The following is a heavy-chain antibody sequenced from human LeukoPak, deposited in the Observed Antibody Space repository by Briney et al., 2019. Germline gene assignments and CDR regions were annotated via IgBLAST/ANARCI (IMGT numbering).Heavy chain of an antibody. Sequence: GGSLRLSCEGSAFIFSGHWMNWVRQTPGKGLEWVASIKEDGSERQYVDSVKGRFSISRDNTKGSLFLQLNSLRAEDTAVYYCAKAPGWLQPYYFDYWGQGTLVTVSS. V-gene: IGHV3-7*03. CDR1: AFIFSGHW. J-gene: IGHJ4*02. D-gene: IGHD5-24*01. CDR3: AKAPGWLQPYYFDY. CDR2: IKEDGSER.